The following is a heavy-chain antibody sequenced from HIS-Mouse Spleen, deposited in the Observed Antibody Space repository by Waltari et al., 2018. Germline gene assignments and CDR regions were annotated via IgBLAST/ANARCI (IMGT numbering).Heavy chain of an antibody. J-gene: IGHJ2*01. D-gene: IGHD6-13*01. CDR2: IYFSGST. Sequence: QLQLQESGPGLVKPSETLSLTCTVSGGSISSSSYYWGWIRQPPGKGLEWIGSIYFSGSTYYNPSLNGRVTISVDTSKNQVSLKLSSVTAADTAVYYCAREIPYSSSWYDWYFDLWGRGTLVTVSS. CDR1: GGSISSSSYY. CDR3: AREIPYSSSWYDWYFDL. V-gene: IGHV4-39*07.